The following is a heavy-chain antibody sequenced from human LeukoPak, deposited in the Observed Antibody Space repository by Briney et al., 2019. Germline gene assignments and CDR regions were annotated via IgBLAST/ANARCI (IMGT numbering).Heavy chain of an antibody. CDR3: ARDIQYSSSWPYYFDY. V-gene: IGHV1-18*01. CDR1: GYTFTSYG. Sequence: ASVKVSCKASGYTFTSYGISWVRQAPGQGLEWMGWISAYNGNTNYAQKLQGRVTMTTDTSTSTAYMELRSLRSDDTAVYYCARDIQYSSSWPYYFDYWGQGTLVTVSS. D-gene: IGHD6-13*01. CDR2: ISAYNGNT. J-gene: IGHJ4*02.